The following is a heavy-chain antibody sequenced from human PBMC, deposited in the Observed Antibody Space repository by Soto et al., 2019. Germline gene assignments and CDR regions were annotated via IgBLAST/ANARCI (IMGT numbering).Heavy chain of an antibody. CDR1: GFTFSSYA. J-gene: IGHJ4*02. Sequence: EVQLLESGGGLVQPGGSLRLSCAASGFTFSSYAMNWVRQAPGKGLEWVSAISGSAATTHFADSVKGRFTISRDNSKNTLYLQITSLRAEDTAVYYCARDRSYYDSSGSSSPPYLGQGTLVTVSS. CDR3: ARDRSYYDSSGSSSPPY. D-gene: IGHD3-22*01. V-gene: IGHV3-23*01. CDR2: ISGSAATT.